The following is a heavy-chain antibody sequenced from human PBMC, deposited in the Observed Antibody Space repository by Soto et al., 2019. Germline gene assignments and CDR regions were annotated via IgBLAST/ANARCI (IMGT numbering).Heavy chain of an antibody. J-gene: IGHJ1*01. CDR1: GFTVSSNY. CDR2: IYSGGST. Sequence: GGSLRLSCAASGFTVSSNYMSWVRQAPGKGLEWVSVIYSGGSTYYADSVKGRFTISRDNSKNTLYLQMNSLRAEDTAVYYCARDNRIAVAGTEYFQHWGQGTLVTVSS. CDR3: ARDNRIAVAGTEYFQH. V-gene: IGHV3-53*01. D-gene: IGHD6-19*01.